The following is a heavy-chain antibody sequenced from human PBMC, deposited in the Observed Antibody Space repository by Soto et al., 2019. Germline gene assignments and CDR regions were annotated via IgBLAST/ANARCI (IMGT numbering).Heavy chain of an antibody. CDR2: INPSDGNR. D-gene: IGHD3-22*01. CDR3: ARDRLRGYDSSGFYS. V-gene: IGHV1-18*01. Sequence: ASVKVSCKASGFTFTNSAVQWVRQAPGQGLEWMGWINPSDGNRNFAQKFEDRVTMTTATSTNTVFLELRSLKSDDTAIYYCARDRLRGYDSSGFYSWGQGTMVTVSS. J-gene: IGHJ4*02. CDR1: GFTFTNSA.